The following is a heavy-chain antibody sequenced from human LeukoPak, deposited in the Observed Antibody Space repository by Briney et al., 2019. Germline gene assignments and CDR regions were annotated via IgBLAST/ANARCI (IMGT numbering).Heavy chain of an antibody. CDR3: ARGQKSAD. CDR2: INPDGSKK. J-gene: IGHJ4*02. CDR1: RFTFSSHW. V-gene: IGHV3-7*01. Sequence: PGGSLRLSCAASRFTFSSHWINWVRQAPGRGLEWVANINPDGSKKHYVDSVKGRFTISRDNAKNSLYLQMNSLRAEDTAVYYCARGQKSADWGQGTLVTVSS.